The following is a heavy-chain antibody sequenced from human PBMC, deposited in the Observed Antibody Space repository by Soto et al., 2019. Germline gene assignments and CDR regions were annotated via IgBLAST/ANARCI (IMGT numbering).Heavy chain of an antibody. Sequence: SETLSLTCTVSGGSISSGGYYWSWIRQHPGKGLEWIGYTYYSGSTYYNPSLKSRVTISVDTSKNQFSLKLSSVTAADTAVYYCARVDSSSSLLNSGWFDPWGQGTLVTVSS. CDR2: TYYSGST. V-gene: IGHV4-31*03. D-gene: IGHD6-13*01. CDR1: GGSISSGGYY. J-gene: IGHJ5*02. CDR3: ARVDSSSSLLNSGWFDP.